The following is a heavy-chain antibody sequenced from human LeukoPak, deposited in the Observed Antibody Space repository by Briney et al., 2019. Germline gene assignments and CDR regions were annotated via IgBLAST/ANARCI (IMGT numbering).Heavy chain of an antibody. J-gene: IGHJ4*02. D-gene: IGHD5-18*01. CDR2: VFYSGRA. V-gene: IGHV4-39*01. CDR3: ARHVDGYSFGLPRYYFDF. Sequence: SETLSLTCSVYGSPFRSSDYYWGWIRQPLGKGLEWIGNVFYSGRAHCNPSLESRVTISTDTSRNQFSLELSSVTAADTAVHYCARHVDGYSFGLPRYYFDFWGQGILVTVSS. CDR1: GSPFRSSDYY.